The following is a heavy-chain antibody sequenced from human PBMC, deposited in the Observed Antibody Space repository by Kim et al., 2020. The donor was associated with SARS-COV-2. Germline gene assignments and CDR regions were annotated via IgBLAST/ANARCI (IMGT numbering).Heavy chain of an antibody. J-gene: IGHJ4*02. V-gene: IGHV3-9*01. CDR1: GFTFDDYA. D-gene: IGHD3-9*01. Sequence: GGSLRLSCAASGFTFDDYAMHWVRQAPGKGLEWVSGISWNSGSIGYADSVKGRFTISRDNAKNSLYLQMNSLRAEDTALYYCAKDAYYDILTGYLEYCGQGTLVTVSS. CDR2: ISWNSGSI. CDR3: AKDAYYDILTGYLEY.